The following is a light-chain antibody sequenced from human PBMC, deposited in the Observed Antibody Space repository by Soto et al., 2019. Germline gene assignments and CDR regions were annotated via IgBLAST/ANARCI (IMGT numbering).Light chain of an antibody. V-gene: IGKV3D-20*01. CDR3: QQYGSSPNT. CDR2: DAS. Sequence: EIVLTQSPATLSLSPGERATLSCGASQSVSNNYLAWYLQKPGLAPRLLIYDASSRATGNPDRFSGSGSGTDFTLTISRLEPEDFAVYYCQQYGSSPNTFGQGTKLEIK. J-gene: IGKJ2*01. CDR1: QSVSNNY.